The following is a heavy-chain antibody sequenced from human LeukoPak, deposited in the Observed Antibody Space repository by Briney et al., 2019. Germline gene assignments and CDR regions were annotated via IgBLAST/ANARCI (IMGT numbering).Heavy chain of an antibody. CDR2: IYSGGST. Sequence: GGSLRLSCAASGFTVSSNYMSWVRQAPGKGLEWVSVIYSGGSTYYADSVKGRFTISRDNSKNTLYLQMNSLRAEDTAVYYCARDQREYYYDSSGYPPWYYYYYMDVWGKGTTVTISS. V-gene: IGHV3-53*01. J-gene: IGHJ6*03. D-gene: IGHD3-22*01. CDR1: GFTVSSNY. CDR3: ARDQREYYYDSSGYPPWYYYYYMDV.